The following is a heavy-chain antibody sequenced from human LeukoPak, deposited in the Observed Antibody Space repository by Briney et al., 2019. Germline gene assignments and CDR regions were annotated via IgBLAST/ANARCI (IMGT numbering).Heavy chain of an antibody. J-gene: IGHJ3*02. CDR2: ISGSGGST. Sequence: AESLTLTYAARRSTDSSLAKRCICRGSRNGLKKVSAISGSGGSTYYADSVKGRFTISRDNSKNTLYLQMNSLRAEDTAVYYCAKDRITMVRGVPNDAFDIWGQGTMVTVSS. CDR3: AKDRITMVRGVPNDAFDI. CDR1: RSTDSSLA. V-gene: IGHV3-23*01. D-gene: IGHD3-10*01.